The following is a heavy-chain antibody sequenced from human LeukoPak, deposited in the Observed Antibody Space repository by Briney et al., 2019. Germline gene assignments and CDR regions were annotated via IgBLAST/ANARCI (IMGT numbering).Heavy chain of an antibody. V-gene: IGHV3-48*03. Sequence: PGGSLRLSCAASGFTFSSYEMNWVRQAPGKGLEWVSYISSSGSTIYYADSVKGRFTISRDNAKNSLYLQMNSLRAEDTAVYYCARDVSSRVRATDYWGQGTLVTVSS. CDR2: ISSSGSTI. CDR3: ARDVSSRVRATDY. CDR1: GFTFSSYE. D-gene: IGHD5/OR15-5a*01. J-gene: IGHJ4*02.